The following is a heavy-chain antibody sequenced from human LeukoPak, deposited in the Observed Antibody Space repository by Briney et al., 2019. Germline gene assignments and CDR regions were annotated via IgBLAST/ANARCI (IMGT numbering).Heavy chain of an antibody. D-gene: IGHD3-3*01. CDR3: ARPSVGYDFWSGYLCYFDY. V-gene: IGHV1-8*03. CDR2: MNPNSGNT. CDR1: GYTFTSYD. Sequence: ASVKVSCKASGYTFTSYDINWVRQATGQGLEWMGWMNPNSGNTGYAQKFQGRVTITRNTSISTAYMELSSLRSEDTAVYYCARPSVGYDFWSGYLCYFDYWGQGTLVTVSS. J-gene: IGHJ4*02.